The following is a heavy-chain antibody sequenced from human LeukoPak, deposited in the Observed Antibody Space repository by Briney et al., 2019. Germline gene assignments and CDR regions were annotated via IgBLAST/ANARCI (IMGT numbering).Heavy chain of an antibody. CDR2: IKSKTDGGTT. Sequence: GGSLRLSCAASGFTFSIYAMSWVRQAPGKGLEWVGRIKSKTDGGTTDYAAPVKGRFTISRDDSKHTLYLQMNSPKTEDTAVYYCTTDLDFNNYWGQGTLVTVSS. V-gene: IGHV3-15*01. J-gene: IGHJ4*02. D-gene: IGHD1-1*01. CDR1: GFTFSIYA. CDR3: TTDLDFNNY.